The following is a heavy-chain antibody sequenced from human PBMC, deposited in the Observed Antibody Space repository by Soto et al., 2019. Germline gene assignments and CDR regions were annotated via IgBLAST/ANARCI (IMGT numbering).Heavy chain of an antibody. CDR1: GGIFRRYA. CDR2: IVLIFGTT. Sequence: QVQLLQSGAEVKKPGSSVKVSCTVSGGIFRRYAISWVRQAPGQGLEWLGGIVLIFGTTNYAQKFQGRVTITADESTSTAYMDLSSLRSDDTAVYYCARPDEGSYSSNHHYYYALDVWGQGTTVTVSS. CDR3: ARPDEGSYSSNHHYYYALDV. J-gene: IGHJ6*02. V-gene: IGHV1-69*01. D-gene: IGHD3-16*01.